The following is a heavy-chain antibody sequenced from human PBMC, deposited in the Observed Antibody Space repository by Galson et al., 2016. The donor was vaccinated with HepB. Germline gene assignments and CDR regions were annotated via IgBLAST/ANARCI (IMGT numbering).Heavy chain of an antibody. V-gene: IGHV3-30-3*01. CDR2: ISYDGSNK. CDR1: GFTFSSHA. CDR3: ARDAASGPWYRGASY. J-gene: IGHJ4*02. D-gene: IGHD2-15*01. Sequence: SLRLSCAASGFTFSSHAMHWVRQAPGKGLEWVTVISYDGSNKYYADSVKGRFTISRDNSKNTVYLHMNSLRNEDTAVYYCARDAASGPWYRGASYWGQGTLGT.